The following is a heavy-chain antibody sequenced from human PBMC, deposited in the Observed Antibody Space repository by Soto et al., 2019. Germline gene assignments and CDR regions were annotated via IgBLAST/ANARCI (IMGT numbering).Heavy chain of an antibody. CDR3: ARDRGSGMDV. CDR2: ISYDGRNE. V-gene: IGHV3-30*04. D-gene: IGHD3-16*01. J-gene: IGHJ6*02. CDR1: GFTFSSFV. Sequence: GGSLRLSCAASGFTFSSFVMHWVRQAPGKGLEWVAVISYDGRNEYHADSVKGRFTTSRDNSRNTLYLQMNSVRDEDTAVYYCARDRGSGMDVWGQGTTVTVSS.